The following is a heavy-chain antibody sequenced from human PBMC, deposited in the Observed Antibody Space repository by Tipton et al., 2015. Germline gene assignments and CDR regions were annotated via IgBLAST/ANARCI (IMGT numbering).Heavy chain of an antibody. Sequence: SLRLSCAASGFTFNSYWMSWVRQAPGKGLEWIGEIQHSGTTTYTPSLKSRVTISLDKSKNEFSLRLRSVTAADTAVYYCACQDYDSLTRDYQTVDYWGQGTLVTVSS. D-gene: IGHD3-9*01. CDR3: ACQDYDSLTRDYQTVDY. V-gene: IGHV4-4*02. J-gene: IGHJ4*02. CDR2: IQHSGTT. CDR1: GFTFNSYW.